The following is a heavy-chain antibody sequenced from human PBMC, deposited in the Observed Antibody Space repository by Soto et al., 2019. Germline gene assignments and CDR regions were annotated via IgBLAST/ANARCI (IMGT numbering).Heavy chain of an antibody. J-gene: IGHJ6*02. CDR3: ARWASWFGELFHYYYYGMDV. Sequence: QVQLQESGPGLVKPSETLSLTCTVSGCSVSSGSYYWSWIRQPPGKGLEWIGYIYYSGSTNYNPSLKSRVPISVATSKDQVSLKRSSVTAADTAVYYCARWASWFGELFHYYYYGMDVWCQGATVTVSS. CDR1: GCSVSSGSYY. CDR2: IYYSGST. V-gene: IGHV4-61*01. D-gene: IGHD3-10*01.